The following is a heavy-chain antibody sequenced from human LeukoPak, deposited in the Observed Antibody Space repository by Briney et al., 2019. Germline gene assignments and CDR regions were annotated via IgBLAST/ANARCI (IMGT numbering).Heavy chain of an antibody. D-gene: IGHD3-9*01. J-gene: IGHJ4*02. CDR2: ISGSGGST. CDR3: AKCERYFDWLGSAFDY. CDR1: GFTFSSYA. Sequence: GGSLRLSCAASGFTFSSYAISWVRQAPGKGLEWVSAISGSGGSTYYADSVKGRFTISRDNSKNTLYLQMNSLRAEDTAVYYCAKCERYFDWLGSAFDYWGQGTLVTVSS. V-gene: IGHV3-23*01.